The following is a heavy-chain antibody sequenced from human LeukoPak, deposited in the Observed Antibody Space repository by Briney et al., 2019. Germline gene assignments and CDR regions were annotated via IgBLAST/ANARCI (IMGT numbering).Heavy chain of an antibody. D-gene: IGHD4-11*01. V-gene: IGHV3-23*01. CDR2: IRDSGDST. J-gene: IGHJ5*02. CDR1: GFTFSTYA. CDR3: ARAGATVTNNWFDP. Sequence: GGSLRLSCAASGFTFSTYAMNWVRQAPGKGLEWVSLIRDSGDSTYYADSVKGRFTISRDNSKNTLSLQMNSLRAEDTAVYYCARAGATVTNNWFDPWGQGTLVTVSS.